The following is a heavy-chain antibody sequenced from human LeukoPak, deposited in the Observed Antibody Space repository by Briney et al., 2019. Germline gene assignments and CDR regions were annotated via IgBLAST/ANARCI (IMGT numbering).Heavy chain of an antibody. Sequence: KPSETLSLTCSVSGGSISSDHWNWIRQTPGKGLEWIGCIYYSGRTYYNPSLKSRVTISVDMSKSQFSLRLTSVTAADTAVYYCAREAEFPPYRWYFDYWGQGTLVTVSS. CDR3: AREAEFPPYRWYFDY. CDR1: GGSISSDH. D-gene: IGHD2-21*01. V-gene: IGHV4-59*01. J-gene: IGHJ4*02. CDR2: IYYSGRT.